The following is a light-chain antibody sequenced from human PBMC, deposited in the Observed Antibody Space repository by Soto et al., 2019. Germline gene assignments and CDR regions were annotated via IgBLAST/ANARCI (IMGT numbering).Light chain of an antibody. CDR3: QHYNNWPYT. CDR1: QRVSSN. V-gene: IGKV3-15*01. J-gene: IGKJ2*01. Sequence: EIVMTQSPATLSVSPGERATLSCRASQRVSSNLVWYQQKPGQAPRLLIYGASTRATGIPARFSGSGSGTEFTLAISSLQSEDFAVYYCQHYNNWPYTFGQGTKLEI. CDR2: GAS.